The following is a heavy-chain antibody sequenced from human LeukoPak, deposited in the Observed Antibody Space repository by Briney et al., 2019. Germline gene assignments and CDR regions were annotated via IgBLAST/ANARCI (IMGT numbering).Heavy chain of an antibody. CDR2: INHSGST. CDR3: ARVVGSITMVRGVIITIRWFDP. J-gene: IGHJ5*02. Sequence: SETLSLTCGVYGGSFSGYYWSWIRQPPGKGLEWIGEINHSGSTNYNPSLKSRVTISVDTSKNQFSLKLSSVTAADTAVYYCARVVGSITMVRGVIITIRWFDPWGQGTLVTVSS. D-gene: IGHD3-10*01. CDR1: GGSFSGYY. V-gene: IGHV4-34*01.